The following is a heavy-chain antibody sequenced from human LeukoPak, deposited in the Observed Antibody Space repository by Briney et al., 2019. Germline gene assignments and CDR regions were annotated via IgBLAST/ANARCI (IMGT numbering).Heavy chain of an antibody. CDR1: GFTFSSYN. CDR3: ARGICSGGGCYSSRLAFDI. D-gene: IGHD2-15*01. Sequence: PGRSLRLSCAASGFTFSSYNMNWVRQAPGKGLEWVSYISSSSNSIYYADSVKGRFTISRGNAKNSLHLQMNSLRDEDTAVYYCARGICSGGGCYSSRLAFDIWGQGTMVTVSS. V-gene: IGHV3-48*02. CDR2: ISSSSNSI. J-gene: IGHJ3*02.